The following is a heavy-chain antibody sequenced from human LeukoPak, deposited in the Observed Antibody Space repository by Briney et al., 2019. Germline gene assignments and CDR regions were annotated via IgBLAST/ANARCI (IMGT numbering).Heavy chain of an antibody. CDR2: INPNSGGT. CDR3: ASQPSFYYGSGSYDY. CDR1: GYTFTGYY. J-gene: IGHJ4*02. Sequence: ASVKVSCKASGYTFTGYYMHWVRQAPGQGLEWMGWINPNSGGTNYAQKFQGRVTMTRDTSISTAYMELSRLRSDDTAVYYCASQPSFYYGSGSYDYWGQGTLVTVSS. V-gene: IGHV1-2*02. D-gene: IGHD3-10*01.